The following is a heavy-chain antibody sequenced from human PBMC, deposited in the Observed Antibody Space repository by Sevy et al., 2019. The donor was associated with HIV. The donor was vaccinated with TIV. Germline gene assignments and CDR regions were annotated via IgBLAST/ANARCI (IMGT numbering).Heavy chain of an antibody. D-gene: IGHD2-8*01. CDR2: IIGTGLST. CDR1: GFTFSNYA. CDR3: AKIDCVNAVCYYEDY. Sequence: GGSLRLSCTASGFTFSNYAMSWVRQSPGKGLEWVSGIIGTGLSTYYADSVKGRFTIVRDNSQNKIYLQMNSLRPEDTAIYYCAKIDCVNAVCYYEDYWGQGTLVTVSS. V-gene: IGHV3-23*01. J-gene: IGHJ4*02.